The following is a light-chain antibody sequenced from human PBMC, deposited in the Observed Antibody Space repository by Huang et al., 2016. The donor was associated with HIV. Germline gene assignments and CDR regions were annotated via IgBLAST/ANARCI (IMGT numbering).Light chain of an antibody. Sequence: EIVLTQSPATLSLSPGERATLSCRASQSVRSFLAWYQQKPGQAPRLLIHGASNRAAGIPARFSGSVSGTDFTRTINSLEPEDFALYYCQQRNNWPLTFGPGTKVDIK. CDR3: QQRNNWPLT. CDR1: QSVRSF. V-gene: IGKV3-11*01. CDR2: GAS. J-gene: IGKJ3*01.